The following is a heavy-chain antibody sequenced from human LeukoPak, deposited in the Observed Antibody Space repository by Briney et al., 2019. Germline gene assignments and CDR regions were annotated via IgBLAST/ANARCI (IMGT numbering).Heavy chain of an antibody. Sequence: SETLSLTCTVSGGSISSYYWSWLRQPAGKGLEGIGRIYTGGSTNYNPSLKSRDTMSVDACKNQFSLKLSSVTAADTAVYYCARVHCGGDCYYNWFDPWGQGTLVTVSS. J-gene: IGHJ5*02. CDR2: IYTGGST. CDR1: GGSISSYY. D-gene: IGHD2-21*02. CDR3: ARVHCGGDCYYNWFDP. V-gene: IGHV4-4*07.